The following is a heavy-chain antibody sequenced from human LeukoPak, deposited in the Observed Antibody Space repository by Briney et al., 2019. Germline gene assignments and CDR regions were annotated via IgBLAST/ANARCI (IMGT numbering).Heavy chain of an antibody. Sequence: SETLSLTCALYGGSFSGYYWSWIRQPPGKGLEWIGEINHSGSTNYNPSLKSRVTISVDTSKNQFSLKLSSVTAADTAVYYCARSELLWFGGVNSGFDYWGQGTLVTVSS. V-gene: IGHV4-34*01. CDR1: GGSFSGYY. CDR2: INHSGST. D-gene: IGHD3-10*01. J-gene: IGHJ4*02. CDR3: ARSELLWFGGVNSGFDY.